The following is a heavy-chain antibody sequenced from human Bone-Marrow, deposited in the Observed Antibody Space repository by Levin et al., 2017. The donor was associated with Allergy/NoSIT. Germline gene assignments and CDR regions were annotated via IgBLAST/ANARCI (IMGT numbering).Heavy chain of an antibody. V-gene: IGHV4-39*02. CDR2: ISFSGST. CDR3: ASVKGGWVYFDN. Sequence: PSETLSLTCSVSNVSITTYMFYWGWIRQSPLTGLEWIGSISFSGSTYYNPSLKSRVSLSLDTSNNHFSLQLNSVTAADTSVYFCASVKGGWVYFDNWGQGALVAVSS. J-gene: IGHJ4*02. CDR1: NVSITTYMFY. D-gene: IGHD6-19*01.